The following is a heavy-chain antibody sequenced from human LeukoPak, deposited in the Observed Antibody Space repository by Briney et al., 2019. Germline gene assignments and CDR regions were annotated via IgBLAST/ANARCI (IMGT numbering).Heavy chain of an antibody. J-gene: IGHJ4*02. CDR2: IKQDGSEK. V-gene: IGHV3-7*01. Sequence: GGSLRPSCAASGFTFTTYWMSWVRQAPGKGLEWVANIKQDGSEKYYVDSVKGRFTISRDNAKNSLYLQMNSLIVEDTAVYYCARGGVRRVGYFDYWGQGTLVTVSS. CDR3: ARGGVRRVGYFDY. D-gene: IGHD1-14*01. CDR1: GFTFTTYW.